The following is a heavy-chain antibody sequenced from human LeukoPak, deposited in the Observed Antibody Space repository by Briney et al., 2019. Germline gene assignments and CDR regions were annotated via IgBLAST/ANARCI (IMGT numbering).Heavy chain of an antibody. V-gene: IGHV4-34*01. J-gene: IGHJ4*02. D-gene: IGHD6-13*01. CDR2: INHSGSA. CDR3: ARDFDSSWYYFDY. CDR1: GGSFSDYY. Sequence: SETLSLTCAVYGGSFSDYYWSWIRQPPGKGLEWVGEINHSGSANYNPSLKSRFTISIDTSKNQFSLKLSSVTAADTAVYYCARDFDSSWYYFDYWGQGTLVTVSS.